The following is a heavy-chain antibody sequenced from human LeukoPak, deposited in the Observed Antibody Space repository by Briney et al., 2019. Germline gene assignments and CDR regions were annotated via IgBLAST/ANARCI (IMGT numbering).Heavy chain of an antibody. CDR2: INHSGST. V-gene: IGHV4-39*07. Sequence: PSETLSLTCTVSGGSISSSSYYWSWIRQPPGKGLEWIGEINHSGSTNYNPSLKSRVTISVDTSKNQFSLKLSSVTAADTAVYYCARGIAAAGPSDYWGQGTLVTVSS. CDR1: GGSISSSSYY. J-gene: IGHJ4*02. CDR3: ARGIAAAGPSDY. D-gene: IGHD6-13*01.